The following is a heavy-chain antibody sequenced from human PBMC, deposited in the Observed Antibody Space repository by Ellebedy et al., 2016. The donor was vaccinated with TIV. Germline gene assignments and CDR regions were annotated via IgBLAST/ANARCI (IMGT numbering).Heavy chain of an antibody. CDR3: ARDAMLWIFDS. V-gene: IGHV3-48*01. CDR1: GFTFSSYS. D-gene: IGHD2-2*01. J-gene: IGHJ4*02. Sequence: GESLKISCAASGFTFSSYSMNRVRQAPGKGLEWVSYISDSDTIYYADSVRGRFTISRDKAKKSVYLQMNSLTVEDTAIYYCARDAMLWIFDSWGQGTLVTVSS. CDR2: ISDSDTI.